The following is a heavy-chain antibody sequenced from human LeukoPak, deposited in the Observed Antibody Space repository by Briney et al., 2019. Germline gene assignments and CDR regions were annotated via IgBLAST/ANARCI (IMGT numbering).Heavy chain of an antibody. Sequence: GASVKVSCKASGGTFSSYAISWVRQAPGQGLEWMGRIIPILGIANYAQKFQGRVTITADKSTSTAYMELSSLRSEDTAVYYCARDGGPDHITMIAVDWGQGTLVTVSS. J-gene: IGHJ4*02. CDR2: IIPILGIA. D-gene: IGHD3-22*01. CDR1: GGTFSSYA. CDR3: ARDGGPDHITMIAVD. V-gene: IGHV1-69*04.